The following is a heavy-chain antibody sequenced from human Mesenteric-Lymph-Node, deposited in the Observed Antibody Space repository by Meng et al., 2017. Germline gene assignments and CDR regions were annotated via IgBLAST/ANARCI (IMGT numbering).Heavy chain of an antibody. CDR1: GGSIRNDQW. Sequence: QERLRESGPGLVRPSETLSLTCTVSGGSIRNDQWWSWVRQDPGKGLEWIGEIYHSGRTNYNPSVKSRVSMSVDKSQNHSSLRLSSVTAADTAVYYCTTLYGDSISWGQGTLVTVSS. J-gene: IGHJ4*02. V-gene: IGHV4-4*02. D-gene: IGHD4-17*01. CDR2: IYHSGRT. CDR3: TTLYGDSIS.